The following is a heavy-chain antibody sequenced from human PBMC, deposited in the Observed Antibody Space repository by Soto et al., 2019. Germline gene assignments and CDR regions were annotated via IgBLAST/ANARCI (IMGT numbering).Heavy chain of an antibody. CDR1: GFTFSSYG. CDR3: AKDIAAAGTGLDY. Sequence: QVQLVESGGGVVQPGRSLRLSCAASGFTFSSYGMHWVRQAPGKGLEWVAVISYDGSNKYYADSVKGRFTISRDNSKNTLYLQMNSLRAEDTAVYYGAKDIAAAGTGLDYWGQGTLVTVSS. D-gene: IGHD6-13*01. J-gene: IGHJ4*02. V-gene: IGHV3-30*18. CDR2: ISYDGSNK.